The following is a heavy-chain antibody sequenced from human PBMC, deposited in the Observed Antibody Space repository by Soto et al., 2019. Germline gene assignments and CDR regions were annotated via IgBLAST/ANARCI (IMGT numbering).Heavy chain of an antibody. Sequence: GGSLRLSCAASGFTFSSYAMSWVRQAPGKGLEWVSAISGSGGSTYYADSVKGRFTISRDNSKNTLYLQMNSLRAEDTAVYYCAKDSGLGRGVVDYYYYYGMDVWGQGPTVTVYS. V-gene: IGHV3-23*01. CDR1: GFTFSSYA. CDR3: AKDSGLGRGVVDYYYYYGMDV. D-gene: IGHD2-15*01. CDR2: ISGSGGST. J-gene: IGHJ6*02.